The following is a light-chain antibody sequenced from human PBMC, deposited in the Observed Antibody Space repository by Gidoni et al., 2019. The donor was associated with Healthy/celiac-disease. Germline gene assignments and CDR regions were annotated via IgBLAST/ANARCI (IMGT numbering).Light chain of an antibody. V-gene: IGKV3-20*01. CDR3: QQLGT. CDR2: GAS. J-gene: IGKJ4*01. Sequence: EIVLTQSPGTLSLSPGERATLSCRASQSVSSSYLAWYQQKPGQAPRLLIYGASSRATGIPDRFSGSGSGTDFTLTISRLEPEDFAVYYCQQLGTFGGXTKVEIK. CDR1: QSVSSSY.